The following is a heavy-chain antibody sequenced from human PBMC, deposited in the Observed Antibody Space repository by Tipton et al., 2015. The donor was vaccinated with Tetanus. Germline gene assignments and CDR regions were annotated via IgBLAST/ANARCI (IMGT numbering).Heavy chain of an antibody. J-gene: IGHJ6*02. CDR3: ARARTVTSSNYYYGMDV. Sequence: SLRLSCAASGFTFRSYAMNWVRQAPGKGLEWVSAISGSGGSTYYADSVKGRFTISRDNSKNTLYLQMNSLRAEDTAVYYCARARTVTSSNYYYGMDVWGQGTTVTVSS. V-gene: IGHV3-23*01. CDR2: ISGSGGST. D-gene: IGHD4-17*01. CDR1: GFTFRSYA.